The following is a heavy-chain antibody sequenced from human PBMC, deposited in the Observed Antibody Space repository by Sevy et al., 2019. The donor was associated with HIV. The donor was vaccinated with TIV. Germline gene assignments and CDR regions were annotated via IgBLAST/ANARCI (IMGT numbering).Heavy chain of an antibody. D-gene: IGHD2-2*01. V-gene: IGHV3-21*01. CDR3: ARVGLGDCSGTNCSPNDY. Sequence: GGSLRLSCAASGFIFSGYTMNWVRQAPGNGLEWVSSISSGSSFIYYADSLQGRFIISRDNARKSLYLQMNKLRVEDTAVYYCARVGLGDCSGTNCSPNDYWGQGTLVTVSS. CDR1: GFIFSGYT. CDR2: ISSGSSFI. J-gene: IGHJ4*02.